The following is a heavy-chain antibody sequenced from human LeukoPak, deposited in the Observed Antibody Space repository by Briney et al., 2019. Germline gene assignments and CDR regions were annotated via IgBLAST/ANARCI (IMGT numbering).Heavy chain of an antibody. CDR1: GYSFTSYW. D-gene: IGHD5-12*01. CDR2: IYPGDSDT. CDR3: ARQAATIGPPNWFDP. J-gene: IGHJ5*02. Sequence: GESLKISCKGSGYSFTSYWIGWVRQMPGKGLEWMGIIYPGDSDTRYSPSFQGQVTISADKSISTAYLQWSSLKASDTAMYYCARQAATIGPPNWFDPWGQGTLVTVSS. V-gene: IGHV5-51*01.